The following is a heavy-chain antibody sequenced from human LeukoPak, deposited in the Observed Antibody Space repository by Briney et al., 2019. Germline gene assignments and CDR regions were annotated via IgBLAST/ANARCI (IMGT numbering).Heavy chain of an antibody. V-gene: IGHV4-4*07. D-gene: IGHD3-16*01. Sequence: SETLSLTCTVSGGSISSYYWSWIRQPAGKGLEWIGRIYSSGRTNYNPSLKSRVTMSVDPSKNQFSLTLSSVTAADTAVYYCARAPAREGGGALFDYWGQGTLVTVSS. CDR3: ARAPAREGGGALFDY. CDR1: GGSISSYY. CDR2: IYSSGRT. J-gene: IGHJ4*02.